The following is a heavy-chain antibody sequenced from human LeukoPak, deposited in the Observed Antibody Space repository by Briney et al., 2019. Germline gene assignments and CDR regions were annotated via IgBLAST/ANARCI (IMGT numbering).Heavy chain of an antibody. CDR2: INHSGST. CDR3: ARGALKNYYYYGSGSCYDY. CDR1: GGSFSGYY. Sequence: SETLSLTCAVYGGSFSGYYWSWIRQPPGKGLEWIGEINHSGSTNYNPSLKSRVTISVDTSKNQFSLKLSSVTAADTAVYYCARGALKNYYYYGSGSCYDYWGQGTLVTVSS. J-gene: IGHJ4*02. V-gene: IGHV4-34*01. D-gene: IGHD3-10*01.